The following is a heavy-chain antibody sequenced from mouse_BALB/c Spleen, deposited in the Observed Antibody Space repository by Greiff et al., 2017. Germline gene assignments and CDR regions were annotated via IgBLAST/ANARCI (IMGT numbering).Heavy chain of an antibody. CDR3: ARAYYGSSYGAMDD. CDR2: ISPYNGDT. CDR1: GYSFTGYF. Sequence: VQLQQSGPELVKPGASVKISCKASGYSFTGYFMNWVMQSHGKSLEWIGRISPYNGDTFYNQKFKGKATLTVDKSSSTAHMELRRLASEDSAVYYCARAYYGSSYGAMDDWGQGTSVTVSS. D-gene: IGHD1-1*01. V-gene: IGHV1-20*02. J-gene: IGHJ4*01.